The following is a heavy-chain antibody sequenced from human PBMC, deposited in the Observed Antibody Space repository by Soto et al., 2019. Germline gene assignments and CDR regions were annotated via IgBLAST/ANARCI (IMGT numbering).Heavy chain of an antibody. CDR1: GDSISAYS. Sequence: SETLSLTCTVSGDSISAYSWSWVRQPPGKGLEWIGNIHYNGNTKYNPSLKSRVTMSVDTSKNQFSLKLSSVTAADTAAYFCARASGYCSGGSCPVGWFDPWGQGTLVTVSS. J-gene: IGHJ5*02. CDR2: IHYNGNT. V-gene: IGHV4-59*01. D-gene: IGHD2-15*01. CDR3: ARASGYCSGGSCPVGWFDP.